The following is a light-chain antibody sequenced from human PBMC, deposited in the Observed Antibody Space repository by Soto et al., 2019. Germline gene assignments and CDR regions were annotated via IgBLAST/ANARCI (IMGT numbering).Light chain of an antibody. V-gene: IGKV3-11*01. CDR1: ESIGNY. Sequence: EVVLTQSPATLSLSPGERATLSCRASESIGNYLAWYQQKLGQAPNLLIYDASHRAIGIPGRFSGDGSGTDFTLTIRSLEREDFAVYYCQWRSDWPPRLTFGGGTKVEIK. J-gene: IGKJ4*01. CDR3: QWRSDWPPRLT. CDR2: DAS.